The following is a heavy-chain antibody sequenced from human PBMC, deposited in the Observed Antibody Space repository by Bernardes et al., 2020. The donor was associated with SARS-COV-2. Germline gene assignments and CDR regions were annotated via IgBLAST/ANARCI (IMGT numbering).Heavy chain of an antibody. D-gene: IGHD6-19*01. Sequence: GVSLRLSRAASGFTFSSYSMNWVRQAPGKGLEWVSSISSSSSYIYYADSVKGRFTISRDNAKNSLYLQMNSLRAEDTAVYYCARLYSSGWTFDYWGQGTLVTVSS. CDR3: ARLYSSGWTFDY. J-gene: IGHJ4*02. CDR2: ISSSSSYI. CDR1: GFTFSSYS. V-gene: IGHV3-21*01.